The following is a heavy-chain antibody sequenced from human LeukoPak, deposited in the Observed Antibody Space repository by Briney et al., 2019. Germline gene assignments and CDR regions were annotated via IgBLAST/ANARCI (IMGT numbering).Heavy chain of an antibody. D-gene: IGHD3-3*01. CDR2: IYSGGST. V-gene: IGHV3-53*01. Sequence: GGSLRLSCAASGFTVSSNYMSWVRQAPGKGLEWVSVIYSGGSTYYADSVKGRFTISRDNSKNTLYLQMNSLRAEDTAVYYCAKSFWSGRIDAFDIWGQGTMVTVSS. CDR3: AKSFWSGRIDAFDI. CDR1: GFTVSSNY. J-gene: IGHJ3*02.